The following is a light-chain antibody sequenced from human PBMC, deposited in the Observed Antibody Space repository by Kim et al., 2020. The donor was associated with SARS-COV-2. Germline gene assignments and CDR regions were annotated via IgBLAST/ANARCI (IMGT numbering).Light chain of an antibody. CDR3: QQTYSASRT. J-gene: IGKJ1*01. V-gene: IGKV1-39*01. Sequence: DIHITQSPSSLSASVGDRVTITCRASQDISRYLNWYQQKPGKAPKLLIYTASSLQSGVPSRFTGSGAETDFTLTISSLQPEDVENYYCQQTYSASRTFGQGTKVDIK. CDR2: TAS. CDR1: QDISRY.